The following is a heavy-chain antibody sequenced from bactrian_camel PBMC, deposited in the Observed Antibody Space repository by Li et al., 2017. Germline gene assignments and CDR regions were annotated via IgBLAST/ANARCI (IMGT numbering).Heavy chain of an antibody. J-gene: IGHJ4*01. CDR3: ASGKFCKWWLLLDWERSLD. CDR2: IDSSGKS. D-gene: IGHD2*01. CDR1: GPSGYSYTNWR. Sequence: VQLVESGGGSVQAGGSLRLSCTISGPSGYSYTNWRMAWFRQAPGKEREGVAGIDSSGKSTYTDSVKGRFTISQDNAKNTVYLQMNSLKPEDAAMYYCASGKFCKWWLLLDWERSLDWGQGTQVTVS. V-gene: IGHV3S53*01.